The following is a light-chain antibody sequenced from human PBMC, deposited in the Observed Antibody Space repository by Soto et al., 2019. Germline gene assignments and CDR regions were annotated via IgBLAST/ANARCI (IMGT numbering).Light chain of an antibody. Sequence: QSLLTQPASVSRSPGQSITSFCTETSTDVGTYNSVSWYQQHPGKVPELMIFDFSNRPSGISSRFSGSKSGNTASLTISGLQAENEADYYCASYVGSSTYAFGTGTKFTVL. J-gene: IGLJ1*01. CDR1: STDVGTYNS. V-gene: IGLV2-14*03. CDR2: DFS. CDR3: ASYVGSSTYA.